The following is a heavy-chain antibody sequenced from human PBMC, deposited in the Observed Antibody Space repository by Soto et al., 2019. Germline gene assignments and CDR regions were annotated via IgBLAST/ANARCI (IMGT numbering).Heavy chain of an antibody. CDR2: IYYSGST. J-gene: IGHJ5*02. Sequence: SETLSLTCTVSGGSISSSSYYWGWIRQPPGKGLEWIGSIYYSGSTYYNPSLKSRVTISVDTSKNQFSLKLSSVTAADTAVYYCARQKRIAARPNWFDPWGQGTLVTVSS. CDR1: GGSISSSSYY. CDR3: ARQKRIAARPNWFDP. D-gene: IGHD6-6*01. V-gene: IGHV4-39*01.